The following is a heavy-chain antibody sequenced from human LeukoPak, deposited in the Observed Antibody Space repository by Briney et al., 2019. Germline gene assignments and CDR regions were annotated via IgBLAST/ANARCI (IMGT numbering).Heavy chain of an antibody. D-gene: IGHD1-1*01. CDR3: ARSPPDWNYYYYYMDV. Sequence: GESLKISCKGSGYTFTTYWIGWVRQMPGKGLEWMGIIYPGDSDTRYSPSFQGQVTISADKSISTAYLQWSSLKASDTAMYYCARSPPDWNYYYYYMDVWGKGTTVTVSS. CDR1: GYTFTTYW. J-gene: IGHJ6*03. CDR2: IYPGDSDT. V-gene: IGHV5-51*01.